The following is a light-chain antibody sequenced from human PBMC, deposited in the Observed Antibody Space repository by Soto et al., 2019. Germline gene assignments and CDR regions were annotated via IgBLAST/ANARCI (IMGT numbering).Light chain of an antibody. CDR3: QQFCGSPPRT. V-gene: IGKV3-20*01. CDR2: GVS. Sequence: EIVLTQSPGTLSLSPGERATLSCRASQSISSSYLAWYQQKPGQAPRLLIFGVSTRATAIPDRFSGSGSGTDFTLTISRLEPEDSAVYYCQQFCGSPPRTFGQGTRVEI. CDR1: QSISSSY. J-gene: IGKJ1*01.